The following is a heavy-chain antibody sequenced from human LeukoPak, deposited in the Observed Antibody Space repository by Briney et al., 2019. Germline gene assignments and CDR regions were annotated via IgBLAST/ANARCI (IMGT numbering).Heavy chain of an antibody. J-gene: IGHJ3*02. D-gene: IGHD2-8*01. Sequence: SETLSLTCTVSGGSISSYYWSWIRQPPGKGLEWIGYIHYSGSTNYNPSLKSRVTISVDTSKNQFSLKLSSVTAADTAVYYCAGEIVLMVPGAFDIWGQGTMVTVSS. CDR1: GGSISSYY. CDR2: IHYSGST. CDR3: AGEIVLMVPGAFDI. V-gene: IGHV4-59*01.